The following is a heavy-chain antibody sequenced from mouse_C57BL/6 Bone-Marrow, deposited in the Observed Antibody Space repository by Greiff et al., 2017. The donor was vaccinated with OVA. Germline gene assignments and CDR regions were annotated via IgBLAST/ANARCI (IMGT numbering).Heavy chain of an antibody. CDR2: ISSGGDYI. D-gene: IGHD1-1*01. CDR3: TRLRDAMDY. J-gene: IGHJ4*01. CDR1: GFTFSSYA. Sequence: EVKVVESGEGLVKPGGSLKLSCAASGFTFSSYAMSWVRQTPEKRLEWVAYISSGGDYIYYADTVKGRFTISRDNARNTLYLQMNSLKSEDTAMYYCTRLRDAMDYWGQGTSVTVSS. V-gene: IGHV5-9-1*02.